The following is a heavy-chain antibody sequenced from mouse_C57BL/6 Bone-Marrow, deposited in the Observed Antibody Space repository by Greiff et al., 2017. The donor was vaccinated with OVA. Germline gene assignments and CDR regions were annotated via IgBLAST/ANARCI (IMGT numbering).Heavy chain of an antibody. J-gene: IGHJ3*01. CDR1: GYTFTSYW. CDR2: INPSNGGT. D-gene: IGHD1-1*01. CDR3: ARGEVATVRAY. V-gene: IGHV1-53*01. Sequence: VQLQQSGTELVKPGASVKLSCKASGYTFTSYWMHWVKQRPGQGLEWIGNINPSNGGTNYNEKFKSKATLTVYKSSSTAYLQLSSLTSEDDEVDYCARGEVATVRAYWGQGTLVTVSA.